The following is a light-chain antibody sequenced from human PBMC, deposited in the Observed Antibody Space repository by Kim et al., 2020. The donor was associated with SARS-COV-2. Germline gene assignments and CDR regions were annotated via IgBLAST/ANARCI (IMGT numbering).Light chain of an antibody. J-gene: IGLJ3*02. CDR3: QTWGTGIWV. CDR1: SAHSNYA. Sequence: QLVLTQSPSVSASLGASVKLTCTLTSAHSNYAIAWHQQQPAKGPRYLMKVRSDGSHIRGDGIPDRFSGSSSGAERYLYISGLQSEDEAEYFCQTWGTGIWVFGGGTQLTVL. V-gene: IGLV4-69*01. CDR2: VRSDGSH.